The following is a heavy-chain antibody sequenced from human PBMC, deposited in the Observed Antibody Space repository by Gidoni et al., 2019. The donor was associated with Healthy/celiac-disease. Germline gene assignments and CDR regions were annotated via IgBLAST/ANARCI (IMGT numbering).Heavy chain of an antibody. CDR3: TTDPNSSSFDY. Sequence: EVQLLESGGGLVKPGGSLRPSCAASGFSFSNAWMSWVRQAPGKGLEWVCRIKSKTDGGTTDYAAPVKGRFTISRDDSKNTLYLQMNSLKTEDTAVYYCTTDPNSSSFDYWGQGTLVTVSS. J-gene: IGHJ4*02. CDR2: IKSKTDGGTT. D-gene: IGHD6-13*01. CDR1: GFSFSNAW. V-gene: IGHV3-15*01.